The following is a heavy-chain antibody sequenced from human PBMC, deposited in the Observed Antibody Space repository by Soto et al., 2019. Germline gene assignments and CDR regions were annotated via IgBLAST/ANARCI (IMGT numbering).Heavy chain of an antibody. D-gene: IGHD6-13*01. V-gene: IGHV3-48*01. CDR1: GFTFSSYS. CDR2: ISSSSSTI. CDR3: ARHPERIAEIGWFDP. Sequence: EVQLVESGGGLVQPGGSLRLSCAASGFTFSSYSVNWVRQAPGKGLEWGACISSSSSTIYYADSVKGRFTISRDNAKNSLYLQMNSLRAEDTAVYYCARHPERIAEIGWFDPWGQGTLVTVSS. J-gene: IGHJ5*02.